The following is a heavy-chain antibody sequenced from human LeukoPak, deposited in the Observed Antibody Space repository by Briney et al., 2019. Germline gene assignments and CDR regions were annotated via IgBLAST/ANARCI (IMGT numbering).Heavy chain of an antibody. V-gene: IGHV4-59*01. D-gene: IGHD2-8*01. CDR3: ARDRTKSPNAFDI. J-gene: IGHJ3*02. Sequence: PSETLSLTCTVSGGSISSYYWSWLRQPPGKGLEWIGYIYYSGSTNYNPSLKSRVTISVDTSKNQFSLKLSSVTAADTAVYYCARDRTKSPNAFDIWGQGTMVTVSS. CDR1: GGSISSYY. CDR2: IYYSGST.